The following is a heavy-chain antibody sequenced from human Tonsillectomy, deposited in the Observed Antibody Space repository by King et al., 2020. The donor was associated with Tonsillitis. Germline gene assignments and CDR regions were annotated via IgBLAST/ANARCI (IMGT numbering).Heavy chain of an antibody. CDR3: AREGSSGYYFDY. CDR1: GFTFSSYA. D-gene: IGHD3-22*01. V-gene: IGHV3-30*04. J-gene: IGHJ4*02. CDR2: ISYDGSNK. Sequence: VQLVESGGGVVQPGRSLRLSCAASGFTFSSYAMHWVRQAPGKGLEWVAVISYDGSNKYYADSVKGRFTISRDNSKNTLYLQMNSLGAEDTAVYYCAREGSSGYYFDYWGQGTLVTVSS.